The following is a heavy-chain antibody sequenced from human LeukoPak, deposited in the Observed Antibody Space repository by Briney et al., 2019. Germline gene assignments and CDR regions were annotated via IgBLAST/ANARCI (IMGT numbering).Heavy chain of an antibody. CDR1: AFSFDNFA. J-gene: IGHJ4*02. CDR2: ISDGGGDT. V-gene: IGHV3-23*01. D-gene: IGHD6-19*01. CDR3: AKHPFIAVTVLEH. Sequence: GGSLRLSCAASAFSFDNFAMSWVRQAPGRGLEWIAAISDGGGDTYYAESIKGRFTISSDNSKNTLYLQMNSLRADDTALYYCAKHPFIAVTVLEHWGQGTLVTVSS.